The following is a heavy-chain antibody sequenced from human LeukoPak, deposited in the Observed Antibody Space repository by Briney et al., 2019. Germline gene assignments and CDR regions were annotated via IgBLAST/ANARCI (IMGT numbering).Heavy chain of an antibody. CDR1: GGSFSGYY. CDR2: INHSGST. J-gene: IGHJ6*02. CDR3: ARADTIFGVVITHHYYGMDV. Sequence: PSETLSLTCAVYGGSFSGYYWSWIRQPPGKGLEWIGEINHSGSTNYNPSLKSRVTISVDTSKNQFSRKLSSVTAAVTAVYYCARADTIFGVVITHHYYGMDVWGQGTTVTVSS. V-gene: IGHV4-34*01. D-gene: IGHD3-3*01.